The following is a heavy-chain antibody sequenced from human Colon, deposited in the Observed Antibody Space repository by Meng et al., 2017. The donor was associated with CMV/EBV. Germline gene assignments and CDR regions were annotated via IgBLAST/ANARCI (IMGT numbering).Heavy chain of an antibody. Sequence: GGSLRLSCSASGFNFRSFEMNWVRQAPGKGLEWVSYISSGGQTIHYADSVKGRFTISRDNTNNLLYLEMTILRADDTAVYYCARDPSLITISGVVTYGMDVWGAGTTVTVSS. CDR3: ARDPSLITISGVVTYGMDV. CDR1: GFNFRSFE. V-gene: IGHV3-48*03. CDR2: ISSGGQTI. J-gene: IGHJ6*04. D-gene: IGHD3-3*01.